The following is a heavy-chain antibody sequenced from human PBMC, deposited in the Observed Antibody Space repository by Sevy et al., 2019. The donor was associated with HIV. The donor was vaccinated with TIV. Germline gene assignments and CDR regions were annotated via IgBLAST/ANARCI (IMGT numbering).Heavy chain of an antibody. CDR3: ARGGPLDAFDI. CDR1: GGSISRYY. Sequence: SETLSLICTVSGGSISRYYWSWIRQPPGKGLEWIGYIYYSGATSYNPSLKSRVTISVDTSKNKFSLHLRSVTAADTAVYYCARGGPLDAFDIWGQGTMVTVSS. J-gene: IGHJ3*02. D-gene: IGHD5-12*01. CDR2: IYYSGAT. V-gene: IGHV4-59*01.